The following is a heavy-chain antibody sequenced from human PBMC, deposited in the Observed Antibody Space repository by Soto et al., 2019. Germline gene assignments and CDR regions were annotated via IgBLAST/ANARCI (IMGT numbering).Heavy chain of an antibody. D-gene: IGHD6-6*01. CDR1: GGSISSNDFY. V-gene: IGHV4-31*03. CDR3: ARLNGSSQSWFDP. J-gene: IGHJ5*02. Sequence: SETLSLTCIVSGGSISSNDFYWSWIRQHPGKVLEWIVYIYYSGNTYYNPSLKSRVTILLDTSKNQFSLKLSSVTAADTSVYYCARLNGSSQSWFDPWGQGTLVTVSS. CDR2: IYYSGNT.